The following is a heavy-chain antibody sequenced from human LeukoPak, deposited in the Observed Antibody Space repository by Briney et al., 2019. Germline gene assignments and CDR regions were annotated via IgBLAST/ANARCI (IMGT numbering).Heavy chain of an antibody. J-gene: IGHJ4*02. CDR3: AGSTGGSFAIN. CDR1: GFTFSSYW. Sequence: GGSLRLSCAASGFTFSSYWMHWVRQPPGKGLVWVSRINGDGSSPTYADSVKGRFTISRDNAKNTLYLQMNSLTTEDTAVYYCAGSTGGSFAINWGQGTLVTVSS. D-gene: IGHD6-13*01. CDR2: INGDGSSP. V-gene: IGHV3-74*03.